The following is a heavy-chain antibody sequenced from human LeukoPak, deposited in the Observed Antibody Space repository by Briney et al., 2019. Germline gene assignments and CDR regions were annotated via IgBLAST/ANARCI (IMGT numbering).Heavy chain of an antibody. CDR1: GGSFSGYY. CDR3: ASLWQQRGNWFDP. CDR2: INHSGST. D-gene: IGHD6-13*01. Sequence: PSETLSLTCAVYGGSFSGYYWSWIRQPPGKGPEWIGEINHSGSTNYNPSLKSRVTISVDTSKNQFSLKLSSVTAADTAVYYCASLWQQRGNWFDPWGQGTLVTVSS. J-gene: IGHJ5*02. V-gene: IGHV4-34*01.